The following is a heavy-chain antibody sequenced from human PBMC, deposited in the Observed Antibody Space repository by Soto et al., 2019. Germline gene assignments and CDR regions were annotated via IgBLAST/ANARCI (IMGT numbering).Heavy chain of an antibody. J-gene: IGHJ4*02. D-gene: IGHD6-13*01. CDR1: EFSFSSYA. V-gene: IGHV3-23*01. Sequence: EVQLMESGGGLVQPGGSLRLSCAASEFSFSSYALNWVRQAPGKGLEWVSAISATGTTTYYADSVKGRFTISRDNSKRTLFLQMDSLSPEDTAVYYCATYSSPCDYWGQGTLVTVSS. CDR3: ATYSSPCDY. CDR2: ISATGTTT.